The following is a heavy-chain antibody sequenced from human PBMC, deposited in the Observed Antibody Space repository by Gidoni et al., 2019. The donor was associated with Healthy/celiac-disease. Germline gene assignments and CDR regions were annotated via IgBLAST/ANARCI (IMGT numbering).Heavy chain of an antibody. CDR1: GFPFSRSA. Sequence: QVQLVESGGGVVQPGRSLRLSCAASGFPFSRSAMHWVRQAPGKGLEWVAVISYDGSNKYYADSVKGRFTISRDNSKNTLYLQMNSLRAEDTAVYYCARDGGDLGFWSGYSDYWGQGTLVTVSS. D-gene: IGHD3-3*01. CDR2: ISYDGSNK. CDR3: ARDGGDLGFWSGYSDY. V-gene: IGHV3-30-3*01. J-gene: IGHJ4*02.